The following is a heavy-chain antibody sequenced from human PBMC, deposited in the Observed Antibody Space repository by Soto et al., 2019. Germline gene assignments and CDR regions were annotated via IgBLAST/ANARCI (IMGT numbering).Heavy chain of an antibody. CDR3: ARDRRDDDYGDYVAAFDI. D-gene: IGHD4-17*01. V-gene: IGHV3-48*01. J-gene: IGHJ3*02. Sequence: EVQLVESGGGLVQPGGSLRLSCAASGFTFSSYSMNWVHQAPGKGLEWVSYISSSSSTIYYADSVKGRFTISRDNAKNSLYLQMNSLRAEDTAVYYCARDRRDDDYGDYVAAFDIWGQGTMVTVSS. CDR1: GFTFSSYS. CDR2: ISSSSSTI.